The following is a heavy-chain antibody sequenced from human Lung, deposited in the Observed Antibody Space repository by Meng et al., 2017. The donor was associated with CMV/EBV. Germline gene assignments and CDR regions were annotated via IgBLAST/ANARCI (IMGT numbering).Heavy chain of an antibody. CDR3: ARDGAVPAAISHFHH. CDR2: INSDGSST. Sequence: GESLKISCAASGFTFSSYWMHWVRQAPGKGLVWVSRINSDGSSTSYADSVKGRFTISRDNAKNTLYLQTNSLRAEDTAVYYCARDGAVPAAISHFHHWRQGTLVXVSS. D-gene: IGHD2-2*01. CDR1: GFTFSSYW. V-gene: IGHV3-74*01. J-gene: IGHJ1*01.